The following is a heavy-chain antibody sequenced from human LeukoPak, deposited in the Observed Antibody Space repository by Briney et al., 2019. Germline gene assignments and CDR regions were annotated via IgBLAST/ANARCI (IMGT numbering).Heavy chain of an antibody. V-gene: IGHV1-2*02. CDR3: AREVGSMDV. Sequence: ASVNVSCKASGLSLTGYYMHWVRQAPGQGLEWMGWINPNNGGTNYAQKFQGRVTMTTDTSISTAYMDLRRLSSDDTAVYYCAREVGSMDVWGQGTTVTVSS. D-gene: IGHD7-27*01. CDR2: INPNNGGT. CDR1: GLSLTGYY. J-gene: IGHJ6*02.